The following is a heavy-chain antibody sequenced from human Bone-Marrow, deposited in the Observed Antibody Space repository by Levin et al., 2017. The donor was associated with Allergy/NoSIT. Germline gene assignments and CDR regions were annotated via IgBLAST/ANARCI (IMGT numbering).Heavy chain of an antibody. CDR2: IIPIFGTA. CDR3: AIRPHSSGWPWDNWFDP. D-gene: IGHD6-19*01. V-gene: IGHV1-69*13. Sequence: ASVKVSCKASGGTFSSYAISWVRQAPGQGLEWMGGIIPIFGTANYAQKFQGRVTITADESTSTAYMELSSLRSEDTAVYYCAIRPHSSGWPWDNWFDPWGQGTLVTVSS. J-gene: IGHJ5*02. CDR1: GGTFSSYA.